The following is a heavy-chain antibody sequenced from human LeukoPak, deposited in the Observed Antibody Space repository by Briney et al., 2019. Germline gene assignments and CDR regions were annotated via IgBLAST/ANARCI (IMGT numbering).Heavy chain of an antibody. V-gene: IGHV3-15*01. CDR3: TGRITMIRGVITNFDA. CDR2: IKSKTDGGTK. CDR1: GFTFSNAW. D-gene: IGHD3-10*01. Sequence: GGSLRLSCAATGFTFSNAWMSWVRQAPGKGLEWVGRIKSKTDGGTKDYAAPVKGRFTISRDDSKNTLYLQMNSLKTEDTAVYYCTGRITMIRGVITNFDAWGQGTLVTVSS. J-gene: IGHJ5*02.